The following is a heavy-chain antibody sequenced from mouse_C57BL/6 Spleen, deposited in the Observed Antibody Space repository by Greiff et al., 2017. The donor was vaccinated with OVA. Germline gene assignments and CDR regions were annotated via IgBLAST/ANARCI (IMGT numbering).Heavy chain of an antibody. D-gene: IGHD1-1*01. CDR1: GYTFTDYY. CDR3: ARGGTTVPYAMDY. Sequence: EVQLQQSGPELVKPGASVKISCKASGYTFTDYYMNWVKQSHGKSLEWIGDINPNNGGTSYNQKFKGKATLTVDKSSSTAYMELRSLTSEDSAVYYCARGGTTVPYAMDYWGQGTSVTVSS. CDR2: INPNNGGT. J-gene: IGHJ4*01. V-gene: IGHV1-26*01.